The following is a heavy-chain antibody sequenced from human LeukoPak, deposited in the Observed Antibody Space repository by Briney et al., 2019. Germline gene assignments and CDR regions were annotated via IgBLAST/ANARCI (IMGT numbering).Heavy chain of an antibody. J-gene: IGHJ4*02. CDR2: IYSGGST. V-gene: IGHV3-53*01. D-gene: IGHD3-9*01. CDR3: ARGYDILTGYYFDY. CDR1: GFTVSSNY. Sequence: PGGSLRLSCAASGFTVSSNYMSWVRQAPGKGLEWVSVIYSGGSTYYSDSVKGRSTISRDNSKNTLYLQMNSLRAEDTAVYYCARGYDILTGYYFDYWGQGTLVTVSS.